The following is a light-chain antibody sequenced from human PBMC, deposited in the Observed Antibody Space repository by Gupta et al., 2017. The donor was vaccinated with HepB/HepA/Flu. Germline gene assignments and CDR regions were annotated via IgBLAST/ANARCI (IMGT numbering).Light chain of an antibody. V-gene: IGLV2-14*03. CDR2: DVS. J-gene: IGLJ2*01. CDR1: SSDIGAHNY. CDR3: SSYTTTSPVA. Sequence: QSALTQPASVSGSPGQSITISCTGRSSDIGAHNYVSWYQQHPGQAPRLLIYDVSCRPSGVSVRFSGSKSGNTASLAISGLRTEDEAFYYCSSYTTTSPVAFGGGTKVTVL.